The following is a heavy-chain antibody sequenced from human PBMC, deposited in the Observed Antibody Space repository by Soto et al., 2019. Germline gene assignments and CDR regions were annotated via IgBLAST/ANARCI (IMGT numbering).Heavy chain of an antibody. D-gene: IGHD6-19*01. Sequence: SETLSLTCNVSGGSLTDHYWTWIRQPPGKGLEWIGCVFSRGGTYYAPSLKSRVTLSLDTSKNHFSLRLTSMTTADTAVYYCARMRPTGWHDYYFFGMDLWGQGTTVTVSS. CDR2: VFSRGGT. J-gene: IGHJ6*02. CDR1: GGSLTDHY. V-gene: IGHV4-59*11. CDR3: ARMRPTGWHDYYFFGMDL.